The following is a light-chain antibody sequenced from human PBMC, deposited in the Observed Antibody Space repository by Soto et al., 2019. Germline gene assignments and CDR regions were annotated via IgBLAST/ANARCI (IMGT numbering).Light chain of an antibody. Sequence: EILMTQSPATLSVSPGERATVSCRASQSVSRNLAWYQQKPGQAPRLLIYGASTRATGIPARFSGSGSGTDFTFTISRLQPEDIATYYCQQYENLPTFGQGTRLEIK. CDR3: QQYENLPT. CDR2: GAS. J-gene: IGKJ5*01. CDR1: QSVSRN. V-gene: IGKV3-15*01.